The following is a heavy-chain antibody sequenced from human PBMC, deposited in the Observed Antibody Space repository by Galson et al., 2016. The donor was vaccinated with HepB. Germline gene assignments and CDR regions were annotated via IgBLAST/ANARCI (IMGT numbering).Heavy chain of an antibody. V-gene: IGHV3-7*01. CDR3: ARYGDFPPQYDGMDV. D-gene: IGHD4-17*01. J-gene: IGHJ6*04. CDR1: GFTFNAHW. CDR2: IRGDGIVS. Sequence: SLRLSCAASGFTFNAHWMNWVRQAPGKGLEWVANIRGDGIVSYYAESVRGRFTISRDNAKNSLYLQMRGLRAEDTAVYYCARYGDFPPQYDGMDVWGEGTTVTVSS.